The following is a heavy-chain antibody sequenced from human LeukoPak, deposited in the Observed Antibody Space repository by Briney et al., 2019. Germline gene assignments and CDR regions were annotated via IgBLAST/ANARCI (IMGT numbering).Heavy chain of an antibody. Sequence: VASVKVSCKVSGYTLTELSMHWVRQAPGKGLEWMGGFDPEDDEIFYAQNFQGRVTMTEDTSTDTAYMELSSLRSDDTAVYYCARRIAVAGPPSFDYWGQGTLVTVSS. CDR3: ARRIAVAGPPSFDY. V-gene: IGHV1-24*01. CDR1: GYTLTELS. D-gene: IGHD6-19*01. J-gene: IGHJ4*02. CDR2: FDPEDDEI.